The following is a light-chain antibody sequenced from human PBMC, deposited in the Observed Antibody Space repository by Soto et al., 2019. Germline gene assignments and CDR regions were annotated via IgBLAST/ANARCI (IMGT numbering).Light chain of an antibody. Sequence: QSALTQPASVSGSPGQSITISCTGTSSDVGSYNLVSWYQQHPGKAPKLMIYEGSKRPSGVSNRFSGSKSGNTASLTISGLQAEDEADYYCCSYAGTSSYVFGTGNKVTVL. CDR3: CSYAGTSSYV. CDR2: EGS. CDR1: SSDVGSYNL. V-gene: IGLV2-23*01. J-gene: IGLJ1*01.